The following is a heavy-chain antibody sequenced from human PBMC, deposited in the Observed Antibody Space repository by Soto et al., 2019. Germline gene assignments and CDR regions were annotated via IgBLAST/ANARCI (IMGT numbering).Heavy chain of an antibody. J-gene: IGHJ4*02. CDR2: ISYDGSNK. CDR3: ARDANYYDSSGYSGHY. D-gene: IGHD3-22*01. V-gene: IGHV3-30-3*01. CDR1: GFTFSSYA. Sequence: LSLSCAASGFTFSSYAMHWVRQAPGKGLEWVAVISYDGSNKYYADSVKGRFTISRDNSKNTLYLQMNSLRAEDTAVYYCARDANYYDSSGYSGHYWGQGTLVTVSS.